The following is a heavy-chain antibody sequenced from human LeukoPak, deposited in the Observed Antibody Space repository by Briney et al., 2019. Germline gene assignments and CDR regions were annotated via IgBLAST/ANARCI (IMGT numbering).Heavy chain of an antibody. CDR2: ISGSGGST. CDR3: AKTPPRYCSGGSCYDY. CDR1: GFTFSSCA. Sequence: GVSLRLSCAASGFTFSSCAMSWVRQAPGKGLEWVSAISGSGGSTYYADSVKGRFTISRDNSKNTLYLQMNSLRAEDTAVYYCAKTPPRYCSGGSCYDYWGQGTLVTVSS. V-gene: IGHV3-23*01. D-gene: IGHD2-15*01. J-gene: IGHJ4*02.